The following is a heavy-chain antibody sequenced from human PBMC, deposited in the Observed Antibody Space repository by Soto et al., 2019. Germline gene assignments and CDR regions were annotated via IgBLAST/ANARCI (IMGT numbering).Heavy chain of an antibody. CDR2: IKQDGSEK. CDR3: ARARDRGGYYGMDV. CDR1: GFTFSSYW. V-gene: IGHV3-7*05. Sequence: GGSLRLSCAASGFTFSSYWMSWVRQAPGKGLEWVANIKQDGSEKYYVDSVKGRFTISRDNAKNSLYLQMNSLRAEDTAVYYCARARDRGGYYGMDVWGQGTTVTVSS. J-gene: IGHJ6*02. D-gene: IGHD3-10*01.